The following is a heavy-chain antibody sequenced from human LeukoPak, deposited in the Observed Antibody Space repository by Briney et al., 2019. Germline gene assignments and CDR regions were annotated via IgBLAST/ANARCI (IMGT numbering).Heavy chain of an antibody. J-gene: IGHJ4*02. CDR1: GGSISGYY. V-gene: IGHV4-4*07. Sequence: PSETLSLTCTVSGGSISGYYWSWIRQPAGKGLEWIGRIYTSGSTNYNPSLKSRVTISVDTSKNQFSLKLSSVTAADTAVNYCARHGYSQNFDYWGQGTLVTVSS. CDR3: ARHGYSQNFDY. D-gene: IGHD6-13*01. CDR2: IYTSGST.